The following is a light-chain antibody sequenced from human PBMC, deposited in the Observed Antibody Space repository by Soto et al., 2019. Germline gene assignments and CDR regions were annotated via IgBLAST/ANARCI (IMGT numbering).Light chain of an antibody. CDR1: SSNIGNNA. CDR3: AAWDDSLNGPV. Sequence: QPVLTQPPSVSDAPRQRVTISCSGSSSNIGNNAVNWYQQVPGKAPKLLIYYDDLLPSGVSDRFSGSKSGTSASLAISGLQSEDEADYYCAAWDDSLNGPVFGGGTKLTVL. J-gene: IGLJ2*01. V-gene: IGLV1-36*01. CDR2: YDD.